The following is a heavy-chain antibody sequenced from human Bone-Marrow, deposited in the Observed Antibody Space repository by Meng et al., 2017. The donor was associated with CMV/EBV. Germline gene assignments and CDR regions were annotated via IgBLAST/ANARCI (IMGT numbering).Heavy chain of an antibody. Sequence: GGPLRLSCAASGFTFSSYEMNWVRQAPGKGLEWVSYISSSGSTIYYADSVKGRFTISRDNAKNSLYLQMNSLRAEDTAVYYCVRGNYDFWSGYYYQSTNCWFDPWGQGTLVTVSS. CDR2: ISSSGSTI. D-gene: IGHD3-3*01. J-gene: IGHJ5*02. V-gene: IGHV3-48*03. CDR3: VRGNYDFWSGYYYQSTNCWFDP. CDR1: GFTFSSYE.